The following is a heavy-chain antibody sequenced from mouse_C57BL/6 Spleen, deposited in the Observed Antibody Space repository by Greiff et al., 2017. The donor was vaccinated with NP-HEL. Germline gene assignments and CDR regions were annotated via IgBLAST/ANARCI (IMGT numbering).Heavy chain of an antibody. CDR2: INPSTGGT. D-gene: IGHD2-1*01. Sequence: EVKLMESGPELVKPGASVKISCKASGYSFTGYYMNWVKQSPEKSLEWIGEINPSTGGTTYNQKFKAKATLTVDKSSSTAYMQLKSLTSEDSAVYYCARDGIHQGFDYWGQGTTLTVSS. CDR3: ARDGIHQGFDY. CDR1: GYSFTGYY. J-gene: IGHJ2*01. V-gene: IGHV1-42*01.